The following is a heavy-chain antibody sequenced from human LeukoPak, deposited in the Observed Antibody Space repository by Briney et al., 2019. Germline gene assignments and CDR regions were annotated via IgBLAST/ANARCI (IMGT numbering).Heavy chain of an antibody. CDR2: IIPIFGTA. D-gene: IGHD6-19*01. Sequence: ASVKVSCKASVGTFSSYAISWVRQAPGQGLEWMGGIIPIFGTANYAQKFKGRVTITADESTSTAYMELSSLRSEDTAVYYCARARYVSAWYAFDIWGQGTMVTVSS. CDR1: VGTFSSYA. V-gene: IGHV1-69*13. J-gene: IGHJ3*02. CDR3: ARARYVSAWYAFDI.